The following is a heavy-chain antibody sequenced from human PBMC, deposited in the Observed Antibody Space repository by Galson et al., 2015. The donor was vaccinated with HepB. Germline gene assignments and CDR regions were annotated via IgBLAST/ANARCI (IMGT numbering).Heavy chain of an antibody. V-gene: IGHV3-9*01. CDR3: AKDKGSWWDAFDI. D-gene: IGHD6-13*01. Sequence: SLRLSCAASGFTFDDYAMHWVRQAPGKGLEWVSGISWNSGSIGYADSVKGRFTISRDNAKNSLYLQMNSLRAEDTALYYCAKDKGSWWDAFDIWGQGTMVTVSS. CDR1: GFTFDDYA. CDR2: ISWNSGSI. J-gene: IGHJ3*02.